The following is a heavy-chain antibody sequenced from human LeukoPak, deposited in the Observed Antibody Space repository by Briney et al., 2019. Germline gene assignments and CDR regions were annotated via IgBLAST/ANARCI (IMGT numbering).Heavy chain of an antibody. CDR2: INSDGSNT. V-gene: IGHV3-74*01. CDR1: GFTFSSYR. D-gene: IGHD1-26*01. Sequence: PGGSLRLSCAASGFTFSSYRMHWVSQAPGKWMVWVSRINSDGSNTNYADAVKGRFTISRDSARNTLYLDMNSLRAEDTAVYYCARDPVGARPDFWGQGTLVTVSS. J-gene: IGHJ4*02. CDR3: ARDPVGARPDF.